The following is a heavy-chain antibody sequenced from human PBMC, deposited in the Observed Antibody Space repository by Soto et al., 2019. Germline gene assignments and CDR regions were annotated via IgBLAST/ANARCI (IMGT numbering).Heavy chain of an antibody. CDR1: GYTFTSYG. CDR2: ISAYNGNT. D-gene: IGHD2-8*01. Sequence: GASVKVSCKASGYTFTSYGISWVRQAPGQGLEWMGWISAYNGNTNYAQKLQGRVTMTTDTSTSTAYMELRSLRSDDTAVYYCARDKVLMVYAIHKYYYYGMDVWGQGTTVTVSS. CDR3: ARDKVLMVYAIHKYYYYGMDV. V-gene: IGHV1-18*01. J-gene: IGHJ6*02.